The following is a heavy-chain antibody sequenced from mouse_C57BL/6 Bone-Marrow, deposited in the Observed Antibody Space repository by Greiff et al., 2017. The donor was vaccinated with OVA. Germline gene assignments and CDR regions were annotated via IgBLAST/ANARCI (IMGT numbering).Heavy chain of an antibody. J-gene: IGHJ1*03. CDR1: GYTFTSYW. CDR3: ARYGGGYFDV. D-gene: IGHD1-1*02. Sequence: QVQLQQPGAELVRPGTSVTLSCKASGYTFTSYWMHWVKQRPGQGLEWIGVIDPSDSYTNYNQKFKGKATLTVDTSSSTAYMQLSSLTSEDSAVYYSARYGGGYFDVWGTGTTVTVSS. V-gene: IGHV1-59*01. CDR2: IDPSDSYT.